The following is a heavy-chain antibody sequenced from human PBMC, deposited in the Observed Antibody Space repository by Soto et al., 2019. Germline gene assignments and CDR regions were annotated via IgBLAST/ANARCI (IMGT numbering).Heavy chain of an antibody. CDR2: IIPIFGTA. J-gene: IGHJ6*02. Sequence: QVQLVQSGAEVKKPGSSVKVSCKASGGTFSSYAISWVRQAPGQGLEWMGGIIPIFGTANYAQKFQGRVTITADESTSRAYMELSSLRSEDTAVYYCARARGGYYDFWSGYYTPYYYYGMDVWGQGTTVTVSS. D-gene: IGHD3-3*01. V-gene: IGHV1-69*01. CDR1: GGTFSSYA. CDR3: ARARGGYYDFWSGYYTPYYYYGMDV.